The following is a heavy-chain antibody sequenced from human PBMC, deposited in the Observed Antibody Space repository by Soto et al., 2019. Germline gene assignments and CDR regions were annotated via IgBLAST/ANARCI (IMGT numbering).Heavy chain of an antibody. D-gene: IGHD5-12*01. V-gene: IGHV3-23*01. CDR2: ITVSGGST. CDR1: EFTFSSYA. Sequence: GGSLRLSCAASEFTFSSYAMSWVRQGPGKGLEWVSSITVSGGSTYYADSVRGRFSISRDNSKNTLFLQMNSLRADDTAVYYCAKNAGDGYNIDYWGQGTLVTVSS. J-gene: IGHJ4*02. CDR3: AKNAGDGYNIDY.